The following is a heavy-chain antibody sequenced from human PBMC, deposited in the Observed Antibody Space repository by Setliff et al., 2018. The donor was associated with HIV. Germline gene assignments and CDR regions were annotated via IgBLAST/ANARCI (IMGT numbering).Heavy chain of an antibody. CDR3: ARSPPNTFCSGYTYYYYMDV. J-gene: IGHJ6*03. Sequence: TLSLTCTVSGGSISSGGYYWSWIRQHPGKGLEYIGYIYYSGSTYYNPYLKSRVTISVDTSKNQFSLKLNSVTAADTAVYYCARSPPNTFCSGYTYYYYMDVWGKGTTVTVS. CDR1: GGSISSGGYY. D-gene: IGHD3-3*01. CDR2: IYYSGST. V-gene: IGHV4-31*03.